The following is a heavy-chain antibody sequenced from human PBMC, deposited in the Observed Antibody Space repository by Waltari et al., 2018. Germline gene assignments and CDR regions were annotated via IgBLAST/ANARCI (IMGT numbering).Heavy chain of an antibody. Sequence: QLPLQESGSGLVKPSQTLSPTCAVSGGSISSGGYSWSWIRQPPGKGLEWIGYIYHSGSTYYNPSLKSRVTISVDRSKNQFSLKLSSVTAADTAVYYCARVRFLEWPFRGAFDIWGQGTMVTVSS. CDR1: GGSISSGGYS. CDR3: ARVRFLEWPFRGAFDI. D-gene: IGHD3-3*01. CDR2: IYHSGST. J-gene: IGHJ3*02. V-gene: IGHV4-30-2*01.